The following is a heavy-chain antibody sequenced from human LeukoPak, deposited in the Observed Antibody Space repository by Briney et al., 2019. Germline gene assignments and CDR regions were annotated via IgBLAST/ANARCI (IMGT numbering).Heavy chain of an antibody. CDR1: GDSIGSGDYY. V-gene: IGHV4-30-2*01. CDR2: IHHGGST. D-gene: IGHD6-13*01. CDR3: ASYGIAAAGNEAFDI. J-gene: IGHJ3*02. Sequence: TSQTLSLTCTISGDSIGSGDYYWSWIRQPPGKGLEWIGFIHHGGSTNYNPSLKSRVTISVDTSKNQFSLKLSSVTAADTAVYYCASYGIAAAGNEAFDIWGQGTMVTVSS.